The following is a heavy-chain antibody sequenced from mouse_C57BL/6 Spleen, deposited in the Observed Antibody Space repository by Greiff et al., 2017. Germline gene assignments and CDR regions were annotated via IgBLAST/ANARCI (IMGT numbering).Heavy chain of an antibody. CDR3: ARGGGYYFDY. CDR2: IYPGDGDT. J-gene: IGHJ2*01. V-gene: IGHV1-80*01. CDR1: GYAFSSYW. Sequence: QVHVKQSGAELVKPGASVKISCKASGYAFSSYWMNWVKQRPGKGLEWIGQIYPGDGDTNYNGQFKGKATLTADKSSSTAYMQLSSLTSEDSAVYFCARGGGYYFDYWGQGTTLTVSS.